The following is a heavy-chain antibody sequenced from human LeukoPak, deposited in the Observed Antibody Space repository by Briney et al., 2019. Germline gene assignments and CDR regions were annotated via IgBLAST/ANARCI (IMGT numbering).Heavy chain of an antibody. CDR1: GYTFTSYD. CDR2: MNPNSGNT. V-gene: IGHV1-8*01. Sequence: ASVKVSCKASGYTFTSYDISWVRQATGQGLEWMGWMNPNSGNTGYAQKFQGRVTMTRNTSISTAYMELSSLRSEDTAVYYCARRRINRPGALNWFDPWGQGTLVTVSS. CDR3: ARRRINRPGALNWFDP. J-gene: IGHJ5*02. D-gene: IGHD2/OR15-2a*01.